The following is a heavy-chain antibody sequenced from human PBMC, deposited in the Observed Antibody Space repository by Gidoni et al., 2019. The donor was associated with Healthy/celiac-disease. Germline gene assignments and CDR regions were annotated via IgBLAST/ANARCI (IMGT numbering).Heavy chain of an antibody. CDR1: GGPFSSYA. CDR2: INPILGIA. J-gene: IGHJ4*02. CDR3: ARAPREGGVG. D-gene: IGHD1-26*01. V-gene: IGHV1-69*09. Sequence: VQLVQYGAVVQTPGSSVNVSCESSGGPFSSYAISWVRQAPGQGLEWMGRINPILGIATYEQKIQGRVTITEDKSTSTAYMEMSSLRSEDTAVYYCARAPREGGVGWGQGTLVTVSS.